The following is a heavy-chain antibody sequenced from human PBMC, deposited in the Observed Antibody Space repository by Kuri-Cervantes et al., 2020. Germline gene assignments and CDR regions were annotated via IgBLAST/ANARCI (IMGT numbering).Heavy chain of an antibody. Sequence: GESLKISCAASGFTFSSYSMNWVRQAPGKGLGWVSSISSSSYIYYADSVKGRFTISRDNAKNSLYLQMNSLRAEDTAVYYCATGYSNGMDVWGQGTTVTVSS. D-gene: IGHD1-1*01. CDR1: GFTFSSYS. V-gene: IGHV3-21*04. CDR3: ATGYSNGMDV. J-gene: IGHJ6*02. CDR2: ISSSSYI.